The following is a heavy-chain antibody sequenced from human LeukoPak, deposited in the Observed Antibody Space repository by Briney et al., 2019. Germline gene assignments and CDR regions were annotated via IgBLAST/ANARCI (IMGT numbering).Heavy chain of an antibody. CDR3: AKTMKVKTYYYGSGTWAPGY. Sequence: GGSLRLSCADSGFTFGSYAMSWVRQAPGKGLEWVSTITGSGDSTYYADSVKGRFAISRDNSKNTLYLQMNSLRAEDTAVYYCAKTMKVKTYYYGSGTWAPGYWGQGTLVTDSS. CDR1: GFTFGSYA. V-gene: IGHV3-23*01. CDR2: ITGSGDST. J-gene: IGHJ4*02. D-gene: IGHD3-10*01.